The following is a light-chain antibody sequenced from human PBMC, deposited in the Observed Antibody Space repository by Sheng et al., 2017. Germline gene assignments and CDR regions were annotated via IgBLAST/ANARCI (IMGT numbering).Light chain of an antibody. CDR3: QQYSSNPWT. J-gene: IGKJ1*01. Sequence: DIQMTQSPSSLSASVGDRVTITCRASQHITNYLAWFQQKPGKAPKSLIYTASNLQSGVPSKFSGSGSGTDFTLTIRNLQPEDSATYYCQQYSSNPWTFGQGTKVEIK. CDR1: QHITNY. V-gene: IGKV1-16*02. CDR2: TAS.